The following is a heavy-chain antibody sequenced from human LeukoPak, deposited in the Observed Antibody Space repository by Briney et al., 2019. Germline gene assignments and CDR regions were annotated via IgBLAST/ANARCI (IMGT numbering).Heavy chain of an antibody. CDR3: ARVACGACPFDF. J-gene: IGHJ4*02. D-gene: IGHD4/OR15-4a*01. CDR1: GFTFSSYA. Sequence: GGSLRLFCAASGFTFSSYAMSWVRLVPGKGLEWVSAITGSGASTYYADSVKGRFTISRDNSKSTLFLQMNSLRAEDTAVYYCARVACGACPFDFWGQGTLVTVSS. CDR2: ITGSGAST. V-gene: IGHV3-23*01.